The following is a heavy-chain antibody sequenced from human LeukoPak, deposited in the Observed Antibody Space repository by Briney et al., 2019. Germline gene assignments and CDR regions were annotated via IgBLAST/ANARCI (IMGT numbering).Heavy chain of an antibody. CDR2: IYTSGST. J-gene: IGHJ4*02. CDR1: GYSTSSGFY. Sequence: SETLSLTCSVSGYSTSSGFYWSWIRQPAGKGLEWIGRIYTSGSTNYNPSLKSRVTISVDTSKNQFSLKLSSVTAADTAVYYCARDYLFDYWGQGTLVTVSS. V-gene: IGHV4-61*02. D-gene: IGHD3-10*02. CDR3: ARDYLFDY.